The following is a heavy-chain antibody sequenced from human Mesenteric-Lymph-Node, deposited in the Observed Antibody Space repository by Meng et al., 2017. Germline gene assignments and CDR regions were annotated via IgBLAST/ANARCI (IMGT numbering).Heavy chain of an antibody. D-gene: IGHD3-22*01. CDR1: GDSVSSGRW. J-gene: IGHJ2*01. CDR3: ARGYYDSSGYGYWYFDL. Sequence: QVHLKESGPGLVKPSGTLSLTCAVSGDSVSSGRWWSWVRQPPGKGLEWIGEIQHSGVTNYNPSLKSRVTISVDTSKNQFSLKLSSVTAADTAVYYCARGYYDSSGYGYWYFDLWGRGTLVTVSS. V-gene: IGHV4-4*02. CDR2: IQHSGVT.